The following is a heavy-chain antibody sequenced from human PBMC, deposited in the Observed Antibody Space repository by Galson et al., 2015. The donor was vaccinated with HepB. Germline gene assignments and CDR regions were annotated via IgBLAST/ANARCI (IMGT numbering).Heavy chain of an antibody. CDR2: INTVTNEI. V-gene: IGHV3-48*02. Sequence: SLRLSCAVSGFTFSDYVMNWFRQAPGKGLEWISCINTVTNEIHYANSVVGRFTIYSDNGKDSLFLQMKSLRDEDTAVYYCASYRQQRVFDYWGRGTLVTVSS. J-gene: IGHJ4*02. D-gene: IGHD6-13*01. CDR3: ASYRQQRVFDY. CDR1: GFTFSDYV.